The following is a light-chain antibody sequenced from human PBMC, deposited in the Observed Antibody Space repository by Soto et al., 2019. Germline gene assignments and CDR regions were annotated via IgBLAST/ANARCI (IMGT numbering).Light chain of an antibody. V-gene: IGLV1-44*01. CDR1: SSNIEGNT. CDR3: ATWDDDLNAAV. Sequence: QSALTQPPSLSGTPGQSVTISCSGSSSNIEGNTVHWYQHLPGTAPKLLIYIDHNRPSGIPDRFSGSKSGTSASLAISGLQSEDEADYDCATWDDDLNAAVFGGGTQLTVL. CDR2: IDH. J-gene: IGLJ7*01.